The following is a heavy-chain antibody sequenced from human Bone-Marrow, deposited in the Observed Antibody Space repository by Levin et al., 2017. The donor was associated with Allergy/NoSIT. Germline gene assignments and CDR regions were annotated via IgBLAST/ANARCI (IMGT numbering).Heavy chain of an antibody. Sequence: PGGSLRLSCAASGFIFSHYGMHWVRQAPGKGLEWVTIISYDGTNKYYADSVKGRFTISRDNSKNTLYLQMNSLRAEDTAVYYCAKSLSAYGSGSYDAFDIWGLGTLVTVSS. V-gene: IGHV3-30*18. J-gene: IGHJ3*02. CDR2: ISYDGTNK. D-gene: IGHD3-10*01. CDR1: GFIFSHYG. CDR3: AKSLSAYGSGSYDAFDI.